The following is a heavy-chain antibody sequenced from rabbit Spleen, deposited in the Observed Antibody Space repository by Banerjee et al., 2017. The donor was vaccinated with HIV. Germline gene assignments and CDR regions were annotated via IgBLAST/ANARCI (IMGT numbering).Heavy chain of an antibody. V-gene: IGHV1S45*01. Sequence: EQLEESGGGLVKPEGSLTLTCKASGFSFSDKAVMCWVRQAPGKGLEWIACINAVTGRAVYATWAKGRFSSSKTSSTTVTLQMTSLTATDTATYFCARDLVGVIGWNFYLWGPGTLVTVS. D-gene: IGHD1-1*01. CDR3: ARDLVGVIGWNFYL. J-gene: IGHJ4*01. CDR2: INAVTGRA. CDR1: GFSFSDKAV.